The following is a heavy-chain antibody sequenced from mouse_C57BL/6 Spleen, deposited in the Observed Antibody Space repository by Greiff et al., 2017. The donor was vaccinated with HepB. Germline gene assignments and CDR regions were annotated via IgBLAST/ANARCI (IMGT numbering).Heavy chain of an antibody. CDR3: ARADGNFAWFAY. D-gene: IGHD2-1*01. V-gene: IGHV3-1*01. Sequence: EVQLQESGPGMVKPSQSLSLTCTVTGYSITSGYDWHWIRHFPGNKLEWMGYISYSGSTNYNPSLKSRISITHDTSKNHFFLKLNSVTTEDTATYYCARADGNFAWFAYWGQGTLVTVSA. CDR1: GYSITSGYD. J-gene: IGHJ3*01. CDR2: ISYSGST.